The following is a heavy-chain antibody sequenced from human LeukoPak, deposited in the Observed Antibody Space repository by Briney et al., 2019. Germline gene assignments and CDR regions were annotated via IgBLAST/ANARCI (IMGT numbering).Heavy chain of an antibody. V-gene: IGHV4-59*01. CDR3: AREAGTYFDY. CDR1: GGSISSYY. CDR2: IYYSGST. Sequence: SETLSLTCTVSGGSISSYYWSWIRQPPGKGLEWIGYIYYSGSTNYNPSLKSRVTLSVDTSKNQFSLKLSSVTAADTAVYYCAREAGTYFDYWGQGTLVTVPS. J-gene: IGHJ4*02. D-gene: IGHD6-19*01.